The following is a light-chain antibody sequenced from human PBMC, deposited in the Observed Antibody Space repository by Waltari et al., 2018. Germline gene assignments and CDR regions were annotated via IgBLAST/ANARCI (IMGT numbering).Light chain of an antibody. CDR1: YSNIGTRY. CDR3: GAWDNSLSAGL. V-gene: IGLV1-51*01. Sequence: QSVLTQPPSVSAAPGQKVTISCSGSYSNIGTRYVSWYQQVAGTAPKLLIHNNNKRPSGISDRFSASKSDTSASLVITGLQTGDEADYYCGAWDNSLSAGLFGGGTRLTVL. CDR2: NNN. J-gene: IGLJ2*01.